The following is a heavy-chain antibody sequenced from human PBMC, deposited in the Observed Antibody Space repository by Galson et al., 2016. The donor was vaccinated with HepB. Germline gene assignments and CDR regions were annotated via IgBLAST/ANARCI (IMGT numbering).Heavy chain of an antibody. D-gene: IGHD3-16*01. V-gene: IGHV3-53*01. CDR3: ARDTSSNMRADW. CDR2: IYSDGRT. CDR1: GFTVSNKY. J-gene: IGHJ4*02. Sequence: SLRLSCAASGFTVSNKYMSWVRQAPGKGLEWVSIIYSDGRTYYADSVKGRFTISRDSTRNTLYLQMNSLSPDDTAVYYCARDTSSNMRADWWGQGTLVTVSS.